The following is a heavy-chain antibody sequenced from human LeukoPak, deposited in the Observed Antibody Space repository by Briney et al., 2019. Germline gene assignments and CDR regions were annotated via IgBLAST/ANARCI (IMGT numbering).Heavy chain of an antibody. CDR1: GYSFTSYW. J-gene: IGHJ4*02. D-gene: IGHD2-21*02. CDR3: ARLGVVVTAIDAFDY. CDR2: IYPGDSDT. Sequence: GESLKISCKGSGYSFTSYWIGWVRQMPGKGLEWMGIIYPGDSDTRYSPSFQGQVTISADKSISTAYLQWSSLKASDTAMYYCARLGVVVTAIDAFDYWGQGTLVTVSS. V-gene: IGHV5-51*01.